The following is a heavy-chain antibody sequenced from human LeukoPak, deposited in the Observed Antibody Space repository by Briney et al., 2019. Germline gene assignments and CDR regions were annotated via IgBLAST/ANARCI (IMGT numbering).Heavy chain of an antibody. J-gene: IGHJ3*02. CDR2: INSDGSST. Sequence: GGSLRLSCAASGFTLSSDWMHWVRQAPGKGLVWVSRINSDGSSTSYADSVKGRFTISRDNSKNTLYLQMNSLRAEDTAVYYCARPAYYYDSSGFPDAFDIWGQGTMVTVSS. CDR1: GFTLSSDW. CDR3: ARPAYYYDSSGFPDAFDI. D-gene: IGHD3-22*01. V-gene: IGHV3-74*01.